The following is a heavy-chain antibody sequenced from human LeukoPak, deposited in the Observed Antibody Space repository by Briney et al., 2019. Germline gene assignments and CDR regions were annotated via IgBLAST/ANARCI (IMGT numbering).Heavy chain of an antibody. Sequence: GGTLRLSCAASGFTFSRNGMTWVRQAPGKGLEWVSAISGSGGNTYYADSVKGRFTISRDNSKNTLYLQMNSLRAEDTAVYYCAKDLVVSYYYDSSGYFNDAFDIWGQGTMVTVSS. D-gene: IGHD3-22*01. CDR1: GFTFSRNG. V-gene: IGHV3-23*01. CDR3: AKDLVVSYYYDSSGYFNDAFDI. J-gene: IGHJ3*02. CDR2: ISGSGGNT.